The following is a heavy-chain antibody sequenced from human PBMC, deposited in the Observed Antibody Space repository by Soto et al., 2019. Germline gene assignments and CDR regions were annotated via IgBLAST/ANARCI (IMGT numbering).Heavy chain of an antibody. CDR1: GGTFSSYA. Sequence: SVKVSCKASGGTFSSYAISWVRQAPGQGLEWMGGIIPIFGTANYAQKFQGRVTITADESTSTAYMELSSLRSEDTAVYYCARSLITMIVVVPYYYGMDVWGQGTTVTVSS. V-gene: IGHV1-69*13. CDR3: ARSLITMIVVVPYYYGMDV. D-gene: IGHD3-22*01. J-gene: IGHJ6*02. CDR2: IIPIFGTA.